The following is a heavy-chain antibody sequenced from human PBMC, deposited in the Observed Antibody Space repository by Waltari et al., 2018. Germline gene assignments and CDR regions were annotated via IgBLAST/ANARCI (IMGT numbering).Heavy chain of an antibody. V-gene: IGHV3-33*01. J-gene: IGHJ4*02. Sequence: QVQLVESGGGVVQPGRSLRLSCAASGFTFSRFGMHGVRQAPGKGLEWVAVIWHDGSNEYYVDSVKGRFTISRDNSKNTLYLQMNSLRAEDSAVYYCASQSTTLFDYWGQGTLVTVSS. CDR3: ASQSTTLFDY. CDR1: GFTFSRFG. CDR2: IWHDGSNE. D-gene: IGHD2-15*01.